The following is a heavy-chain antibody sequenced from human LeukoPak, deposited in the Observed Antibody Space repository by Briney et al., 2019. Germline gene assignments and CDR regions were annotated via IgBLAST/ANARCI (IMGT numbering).Heavy chain of an antibody. CDR1: GYSFSTYT. J-gene: IGHJ4*02. CDR2: INAGNGNT. Sequence: ASVKVSCKASGYSFSTYTMNWVRQAPGQRLEWMGWINAGNGNTKYSQKFQGRVTITRDTSASTAYMEMRSLRSEDTAVYYCAREIDRDDYNRFFNYWGQGTLVTVSS. CDR3: AREIDRDDYNRFFNY. D-gene: IGHD5-24*01. V-gene: IGHV1-3*01.